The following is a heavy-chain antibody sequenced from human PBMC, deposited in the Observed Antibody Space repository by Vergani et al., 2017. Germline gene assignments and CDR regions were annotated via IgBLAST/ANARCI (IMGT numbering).Heavy chain of an antibody. CDR1: GGTFSSYT. J-gene: IGHJ6*02. D-gene: IGHD2-2*01. CDR3: ARQGYCSSTSCYGYYYYYGMDV. V-gene: IGHV1-69*02. CDR2: IIPILGIA. Sequence: QVQLVQSGAEVKKPGSSVKVSCKASGGTFSSYTISWVRQAPGPGLEWMGRIIPILGIANYAQKFQGRVTITADKSTSTAYMELSSLRSEDTAVYYCARQGYCSSTSCYGYYYYYGMDVWGQGTTVTVSS.